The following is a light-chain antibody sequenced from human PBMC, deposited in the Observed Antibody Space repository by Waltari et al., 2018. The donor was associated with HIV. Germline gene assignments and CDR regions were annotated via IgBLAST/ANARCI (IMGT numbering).Light chain of an antibody. V-gene: IGLV2-14*01. CDR2: EVS. J-gene: IGLJ2*01. Sequence: QSALTQPASVSGSPGQSITISCTGTSSDVGGYNYVSWYQHHPGQAPKLLIYEVSNRASGVSNRFSGSKSGNPASLTISGLQAEDEADYYCSSYTSSSTLAVFGGGTKLTVL. CDR3: SSYTSSSTLAV. CDR1: SSDVGGYNY.